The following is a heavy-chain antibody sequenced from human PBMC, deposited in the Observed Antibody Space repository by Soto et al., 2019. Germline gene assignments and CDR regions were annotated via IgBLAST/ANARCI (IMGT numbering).Heavy chain of an antibody. Sequence: EVQLLESGGGWVQPGGSLRLSCAASGFTFSSYAMSWVRQAPGKGLEWVSAISGSGGSTYYADTVKGRFPISRDNSKDTMQLHMDSLRDEDTVVFYCAKDPRRPPMAAGTWGRHFVSWGQGPLVTVSS. D-gene: IGHD6-13*01. V-gene: IGHV3-23*01. CDR3: AKDPRRPPMAAGTWGRHFVS. CDR2: ISGSGGST. CDR1: GFTFSSYA. J-gene: IGHJ4*02.